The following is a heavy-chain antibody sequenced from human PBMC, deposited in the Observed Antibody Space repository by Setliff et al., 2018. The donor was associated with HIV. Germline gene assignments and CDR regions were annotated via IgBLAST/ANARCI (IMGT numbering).Heavy chain of an antibody. CDR3: ARWDSSSWYGY. V-gene: IGHV1-18*01. Sequence: ASVKVSCKASGYNFTSYGITWVRQAPGQGLEWMGWISTYNGNTHYAQKLQGRVTMTTDTSTSTAYMELRSPRSDDTAVYYCARWDSSSWYGYWGQGTLVTVSS. CDR2: ISTYNGNT. J-gene: IGHJ4*02. CDR1: GYNFTSYG. D-gene: IGHD6-13*01.